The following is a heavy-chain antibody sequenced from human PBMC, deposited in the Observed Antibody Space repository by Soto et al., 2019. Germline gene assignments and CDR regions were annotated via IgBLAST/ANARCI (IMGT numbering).Heavy chain of an antibody. Sequence: LETLSLTCTVSGGSISSYYGSWIRQPPGKGLEWIGYIYYSGSTNYNPSLKSRVTISVDTSKNQFSLKLSSVTAADTAVYYCARRYSSSFDYWGQGTLVTV. J-gene: IGHJ4*02. V-gene: IGHV4-59*08. CDR1: GGSISSYY. CDR3: ARRYSSSFDY. CDR2: IYYSGST. D-gene: IGHD6-13*01.